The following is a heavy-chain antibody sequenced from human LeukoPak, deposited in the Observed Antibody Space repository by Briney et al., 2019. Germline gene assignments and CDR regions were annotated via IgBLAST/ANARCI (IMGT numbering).Heavy chain of an antibody. Sequence: GGSLRLSCAASGFTFSSYAMSWVRQAPGKGLEWVSAISGSGGSTYYADPVKGRFTISRDNSKNTLYLQMNSLRAEDTAVYYCAKVGAPNYYDSSGYWYWGQGTLVTVSS. V-gene: IGHV3-23*01. J-gene: IGHJ4*02. D-gene: IGHD3-22*01. CDR3: AKVGAPNYYDSSGYWY. CDR2: ISGSGGST. CDR1: GFTFSSYA.